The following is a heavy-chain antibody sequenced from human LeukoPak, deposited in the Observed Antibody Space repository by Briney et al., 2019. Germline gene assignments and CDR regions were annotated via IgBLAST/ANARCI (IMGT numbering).Heavy chain of an antibody. Sequence: PGRSLRLSCVASGFTFGDYPMHWVRQVPGKGLEWVSGINWNGGSIGYADSVKGRFTISRDNAKNSLYLQMNSLRAEDTALYYCAKDGRFSGSPYFYYMDVWGKGTTITVS. CDR2: INWNGGSI. J-gene: IGHJ6*03. CDR3: AKDGRFSGSPYFYYMDV. D-gene: IGHD1-26*01. CDR1: GFTFGDYP. V-gene: IGHV3-9*01.